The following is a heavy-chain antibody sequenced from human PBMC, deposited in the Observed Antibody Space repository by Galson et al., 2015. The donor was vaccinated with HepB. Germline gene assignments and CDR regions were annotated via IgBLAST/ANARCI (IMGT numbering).Heavy chain of an antibody. CDR3: TTLRQFDY. V-gene: IGHV3-15*07. CDR2: IIRKSDGGAT. Sequence: SLRLSCAASGFTFSDAWMMWVRQAPGKGLEWVGRIIRKSDGGATEYAPHVKGRFTVSRDDSENTLYLQMNSLKTEDTTIYYCTTLRQFDYWGQGTLVTVSS. J-gene: IGHJ4*02. CDR1: GFTFSDAW.